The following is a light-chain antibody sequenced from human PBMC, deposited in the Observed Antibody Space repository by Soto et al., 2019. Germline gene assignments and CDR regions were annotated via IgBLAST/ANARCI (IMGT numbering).Light chain of an antibody. V-gene: IGLV2-14*01. CDR1: SSDVGTYNY. J-gene: IGLJ2*01. CDR2: EVN. CDR3: TSYTATNTLMV. Sequence: QSALTQPASVSGSPGQSITISCTGTSSDVGTYNYVSWYQQHPGKAPKLMIYEVNNRPSGVSNRFSGSKSGNTASLTISGPQAEDEGDYYCTSYTATNTLMVFGGGTKLTVL.